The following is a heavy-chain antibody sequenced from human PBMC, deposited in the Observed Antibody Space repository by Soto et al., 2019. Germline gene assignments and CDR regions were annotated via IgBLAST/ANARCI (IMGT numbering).Heavy chain of an antibody. CDR1: GGSISSYY. J-gene: IGHJ6*02. V-gene: IGHV4-59*01. CDR3: ARDGSGSYSYYGMDV. CDR2: IYYSGST. Sequence: QVQLQESGPGLVKPSETLSLTCTVSGGSISSYYWNWIRQPPGKGLEWIGYIYYSGSTNYNPSLKSRVTISVDTSKNQFSLSLSSVTAADTAVYYCARDGSGSYSYYGMDVWGQGITVTVSS. D-gene: IGHD1-26*01.